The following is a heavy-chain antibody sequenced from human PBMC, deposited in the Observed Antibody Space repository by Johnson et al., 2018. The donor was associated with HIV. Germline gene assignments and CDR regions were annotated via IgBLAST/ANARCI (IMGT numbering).Heavy chain of an antibody. CDR3: ARGFSKDDAFDI. CDR1: GFSFSTYG. CDR2: IRYDGSKK. Sequence: QVQLVESGGGVVQPGGSLRLSCGASGFSFSTYGMHWVRQAPGKGLEWLAFIRYDGSKKYYADSVKGQFTISRDNSKNTLQLQMNSLRAEDTALYYCARGFSKDDAFDIWGQGTMVTVSS. V-gene: IGHV3-30*02. J-gene: IGHJ3*02.